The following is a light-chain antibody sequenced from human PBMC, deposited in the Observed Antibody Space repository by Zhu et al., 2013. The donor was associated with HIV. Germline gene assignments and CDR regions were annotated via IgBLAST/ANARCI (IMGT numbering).Light chain of an antibody. Sequence: EIVLTQSPATLSLSPGERATLSCRASQSVSSYLAWYQQTPGQAPRLLIYDASNRATGIPARFSGSGSGTDFTLTISSLEPEDFTVYYCQQRGNWPPYTFGQGTKLEIK. CDR1: QSVSSY. V-gene: IGKV3-11*01. J-gene: IGKJ2*01. CDR3: QQRGNWPPYT. CDR2: DAS.